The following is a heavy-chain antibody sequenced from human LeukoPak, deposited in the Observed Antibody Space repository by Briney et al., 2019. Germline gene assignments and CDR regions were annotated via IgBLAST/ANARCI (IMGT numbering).Heavy chain of an antibody. CDR2: INPNSGGT. CDR3: ARGSGSYTPFDY. J-gene: IGHJ4*02. D-gene: IGHD1-26*01. CDR1: EYTFTGYY. Sequence: ASVKVSCKASEYTFTGYYMHWVRQAPGQGLEWMGWINPNSGGTNYAQKFQGRVTMTRDTSISTAYMELSRLRSDDTAVYYCARGSGSYTPFDYWGQGTLVTVSS. V-gene: IGHV1-2*02.